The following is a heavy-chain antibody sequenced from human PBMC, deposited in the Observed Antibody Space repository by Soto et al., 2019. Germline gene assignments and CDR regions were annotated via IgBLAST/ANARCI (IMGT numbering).Heavy chain of an antibody. D-gene: IGHD3-10*01. CDR1: GFTFDDYT. CDR3: AKDYRGYGMHV. V-gene: IGHV3-43*01. J-gene: IGHJ6*02. CDR2: ISWDGGST. Sequence: EVQLVESGGVVVQPGGSLRLSCAASGFTFDDYTMHWVRQAPGKGLEWVSLISWDGGSTYYADSVKGRFTTSRDNSKNSLYQQMNSLRTEDTDLYYCAKDYRGYGMHVWGQGTTGTVSS.